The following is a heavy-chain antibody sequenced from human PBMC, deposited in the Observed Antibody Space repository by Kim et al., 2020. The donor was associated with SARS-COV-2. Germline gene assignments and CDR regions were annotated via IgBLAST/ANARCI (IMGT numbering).Heavy chain of an antibody. Sequence: GGSLRLSCATSGFTFSSYEMNWVRQAPGKGLEWVSYISGSGATIYYADSVKGRFTISRDNAKNSLYLQMDSLRAEDTAVYYCARDHGIAGAGDAFNIWGQGTVGTVSS. J-gene: IGHJ3*02. CDR2: ISGSGATI. D-gene: IGHD6-19*01. V-gene: IGHV3-48*03. CDR1: GFTFSSYE. CDR3: ARDHGIAGAGDAFNI.